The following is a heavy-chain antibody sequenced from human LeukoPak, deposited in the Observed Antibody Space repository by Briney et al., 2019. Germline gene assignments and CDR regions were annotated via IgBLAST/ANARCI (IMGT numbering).Heavy chain of an antibody. CDR1: GVTFSSYG. D-gene: IGHD6-19*01. CDR2: IWYDGSNK. J-gene: IGHJ4*02. Sequence: PGRSLRLSCAASGVTFSSYGMHWVRQAPGKGLEWVAVIWYDGSNKYYADSVKGRFTMSRDNYKNTLYLQMNSLRAEDTAVYYCARDKQWLVFDYWGQGTLVTVSS. CDR3: ARDKQWLVFDY. V-gene: IGHV3-33*01.